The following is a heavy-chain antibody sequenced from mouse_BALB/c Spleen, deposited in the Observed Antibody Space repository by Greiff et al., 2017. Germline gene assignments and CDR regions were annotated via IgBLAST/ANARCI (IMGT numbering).Heavy chain of an antibody. V-gene: IGHV1-69*02. CDR3: ARSHYGNHLDY. CDR1: GYTFTSYW. Sequence: QVQLQQSGAELVKPGASVKLSCKASGYTFTSYWMHWVKQRPGQGLEWIGEIDPSDSYTNYNQKFKGKATLTVDKSSSTAYMQLSSLTSEDSAVYYCARSHYGNHLDYWGQGTSVTVSS. J-gene: IGHJ4*01. D-gene: IGHD2-1*01. CDR2: IDPSDSYT.